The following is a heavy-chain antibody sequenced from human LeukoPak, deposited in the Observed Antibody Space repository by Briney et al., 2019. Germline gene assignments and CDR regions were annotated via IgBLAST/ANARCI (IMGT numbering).Heavy chain of an antibody. J-gene: IGHJ4*02. V-gene: IGHV3-30*03. CDR3: ARDRGGNEFDY. Sequence: GGSLRLSCTASGFTFSNYGMHWVRQAPGKGLEWIATISYDGNNNYYTYSVKGRFTVSRDNSKNTLYLQMNSLRGEDTGVYYCARDRGGNEFDYWGQGTLVTVSS. CDR2: ISYDGNNN. D-gene: IGHD4-23*01. CDR1: GFTFSNYG.